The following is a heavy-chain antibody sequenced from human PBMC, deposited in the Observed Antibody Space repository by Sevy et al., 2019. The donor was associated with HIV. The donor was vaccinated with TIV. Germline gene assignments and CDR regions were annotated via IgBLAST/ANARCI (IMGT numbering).Heavy chain of an antibody. J-gene: IGHJ4*02. CDR2: TRSDSINT. V-gene: IGHV3-30*02. CDR3: KGGPEYVGYDFLIDI. Sequence: GGSLRLSCTASGFSFSTYSMYWVRQAPGKGLEWVAFTRSDSINTFYADSVKGRFSFSRDNSKNTLYLQMSSLRPEDTVFYFCKGGPEYVGYDFLIDIWGQGTMVTVSS. CDR1: GFSFSTYS. D-gene: IGHD3-3*01.